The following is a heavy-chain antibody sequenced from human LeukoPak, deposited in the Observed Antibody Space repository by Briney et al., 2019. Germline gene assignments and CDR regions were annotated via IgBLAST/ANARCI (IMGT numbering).Heavy chain of an antibody. CDR2: INHSGST. CDR1: GGSFSGYY. CDR3: ARHFASTRTPRNWFDP. Sequence: PSETLSLTCAVYGGSFSGYYWSWIRQPPGKGLEWIGEINHSGSTNYNPSLKSRVTISVDTSKNQFSLKLSSVTAADTAVYYCARHFASTRTPRNWFDPWGQGTLVTVSS. D-gene: IGHD3-3*02. J-gene: IGHJ5*02. V-gene: IGHV4-34*01.